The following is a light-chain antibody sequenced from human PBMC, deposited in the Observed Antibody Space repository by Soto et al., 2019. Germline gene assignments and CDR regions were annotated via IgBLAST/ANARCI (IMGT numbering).Light chain of an antibody. CDR2: DVS. CDR1: SSDVGRSNY. Sequence: QSALTQPASVSGSLGQSITVSCTGTSSDVGRSNYVSWYQKHPGRAPKLIIYDVSNRPSGVSTRFSGSKSGNTASLTISGLQAEDEADYYCSSYTTSSILGVFDGGTKLTVL. CDR3: SSYTTSSILGV. V-gene: IGLV2-14*03. J-gene: IGLJ2*01.